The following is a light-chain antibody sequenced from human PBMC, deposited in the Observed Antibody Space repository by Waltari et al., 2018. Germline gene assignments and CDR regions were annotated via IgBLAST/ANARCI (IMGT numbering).Light chain of an antibody. CDR2: DAS. CDR3: QQRTNWLYT. CDR1: ESVSSN. J-gene: IGKJ2*01. Sequence: EIVLTQSPATLSLSPGEGATLSCRASESVSSNLAWYQQKPGQAPRLLIYDASNMATGIPARFSGSGYGTDFTLTITALEPEDFAVYYCQQRTNWLYTFGQGTKLQIK. V-gene: IGKV3-11*01.